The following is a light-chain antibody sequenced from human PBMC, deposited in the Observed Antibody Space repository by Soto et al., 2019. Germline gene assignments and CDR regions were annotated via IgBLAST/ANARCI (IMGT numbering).Light chain of an antibody. CDR3: QQYGSSPPVT. CDR2: GAS. J-gene: IGKJ4*01. Sequence: EIVLTQSPGTLSLSPGERATLSCRASQSVSSSYLAWYQQKPGQAPRLLIYGASSRATGIPDRFSGSGSGTDFTLTISRLEPEDFAVYYCQQYGSSPPVTCGGGTKVESK. CDR1: QSVSSSY. V-gene: IGKV3-20*01.